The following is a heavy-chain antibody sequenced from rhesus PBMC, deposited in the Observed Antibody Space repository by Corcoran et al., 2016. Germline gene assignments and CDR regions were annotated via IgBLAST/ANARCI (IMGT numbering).Heavy chain of an antibody. V-gene: IGHV3S18*01. Sequence: EVQLVESGGGLAKPGGSLRLSCAASGFSFSDYYMYWVRQAPGKGLEWVSGIRYTGGSTYYADSVKGRLTISEENAKNTLYLQMDSLRAEDTAVYYGARDLSYCTVSGCYSYGLDSWGQGVVVTVSS. CDR1: GFSFSDYY. J-gene: IGHJ6*01. CDR2: IRYTGGST. D-gene: IGHD2-21*01. CDR3: ARDLSYCTVSGCYSYGLDS.